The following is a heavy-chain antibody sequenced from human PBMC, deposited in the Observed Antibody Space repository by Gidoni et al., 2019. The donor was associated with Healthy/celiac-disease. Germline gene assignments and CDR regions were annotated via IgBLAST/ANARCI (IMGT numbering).Heavy chain of an antibody. CDR2: ISSSSSYI. J-gene: IGHJ5*02. CDR3: ASDPVPIAARPNWFDP. CDR1: GFTFSSYS. D-gene: IGHD6-6*01. Sequence: EVQLVESGGGLVKPGGSLRLSCAASGFTFSSYSMNWVRQAPGKGLEWVSSISSSSSYIYYADSVKGRFTISRDNAKNSLYLQMNSLRAEDTAVYYCASDPVPIAARPNWFDPWGQGTLVTVSS. V-gene: IGHV3-21*01.